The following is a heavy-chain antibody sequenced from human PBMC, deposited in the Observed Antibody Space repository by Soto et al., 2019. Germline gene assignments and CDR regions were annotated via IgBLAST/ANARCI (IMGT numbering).Heavy chain of an antibody. CDR2: IYYSGST. CDR3: ARPNIDSYYYGMDV. D-gene: IGHD2-8*01. Sequence: QLQLQESGPGLVKPSETLSLTCTVSGGSISSSSYYWGWIRQPPGKGLEWIGSIYYSGSTYYNPSLKSRVTISVDTSKNQFSLKLSSVTAADTAVYYCARPNIDSYYYGMDVWGQGTTVTVSS. V-gene: IGHV4-39*01. CDR1: GGSISSSSYY. J-gene: IGHJ6*02.